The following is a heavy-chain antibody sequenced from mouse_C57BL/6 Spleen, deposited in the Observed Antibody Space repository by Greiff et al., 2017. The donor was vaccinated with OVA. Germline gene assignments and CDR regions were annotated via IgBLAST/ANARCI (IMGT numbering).Heavy chain of an antibody. CDR2: IDPSDSYT. Sequence: QVQLQQPGAELVMPGASVKLSCKASGYTFTSYWMHWVKQRPGQGLEWIGEIDPSDSYTNYNQKFKGKSTLTVDKSSSTAYMQLSSLTSEDSAVYYCALSYDYAMDYWGQGTSVTVSS. V-gene: IGHV1-69*01. J-gene: IGHJ4*01. CDR1: GYTFTSYW. CDR3: ALSYDYAMDY. D-gene: IGHD1-1*01.